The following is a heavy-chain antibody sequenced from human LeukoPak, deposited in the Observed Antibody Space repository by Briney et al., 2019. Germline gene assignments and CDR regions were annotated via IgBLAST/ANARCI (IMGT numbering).Heavy chain of an antibody. Sequence: SETLSLTCTVSGDSISSYYWSWIRQPPGKGLEWLGYIYTSGGTNYIPSLKGRVTISIDTSKNQFSLKLSSVTAADSAVYYCARLTRLSTSPDRYYLDYWGQGTLVTVSS. CDR2: IYTSGGT. CDR3: ARLTRLSTSPDRYYLDY. J-gene: IGHJ4*02. CDR1: GDSISSYY. D-gene: IGHD6-6*01. V-gene: IGHV4-4*09.